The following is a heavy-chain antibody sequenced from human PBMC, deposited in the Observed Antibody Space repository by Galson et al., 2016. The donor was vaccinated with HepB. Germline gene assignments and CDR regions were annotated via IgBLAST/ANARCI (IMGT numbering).Heavy chain of an antibody. CDR3: VTRDSSR. D-gene: IGHD6-19*01. Sequence: SLRLSCAASGFTLSSYTMHWVRQAPGKGLEWMAIISYDGTNKDYANSVKGRFTISRDNSRSTLYLQMSSLRAEDTAIYYCVTRDSSRWGQGTMITVSS. V-gene: IGHV3-30*04. CDR1: GFTLSSYT. CDR2: ISYDGTNK. J-gene: IGHJ3*01.